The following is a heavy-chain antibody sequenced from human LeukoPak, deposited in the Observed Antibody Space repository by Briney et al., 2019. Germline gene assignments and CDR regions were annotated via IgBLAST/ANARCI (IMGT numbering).Heavy chain of an antibody. CDR1: GGSISSYY. CDR3: ARLFSFPLRAPFDP. Sequence: SETLSLTCTVSGGSISSYYWGWIRQPPGKGLEWIGYIFYSGGTNYNPSLKSRVTISVDTSKNQFSLKLSSVTAADTAVYYCARLFSFPLRAPFDPWGQGTLVTVSS. CDR2: IFYSGGT. V-gene: IGHV4-59*01. J-gene: IGHJ5*02. D-gene: IGHD3-16*01.